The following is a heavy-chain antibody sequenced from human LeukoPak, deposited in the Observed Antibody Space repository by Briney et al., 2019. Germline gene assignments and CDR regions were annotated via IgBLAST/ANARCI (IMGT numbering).Heavy chain of an antibody. CDR2: IYSSGST. J-gene: IGHJ6*02. V-gene: IGHV4-4*07. D-gene: IGHD2-2*01. CDR3: ARDTVVPQGGMDV. Sequence: SETLSLTCSVSDGSMNDHFWSWIRQPAGKGLELIGRIYSSGSTIYNPSLKSRVSMSVDTSKKQLSLRLSSLTAADTAVYYCARDTVVPQGGMDVWGQGTTVTVSS. CDR1: DGSMNDHF.